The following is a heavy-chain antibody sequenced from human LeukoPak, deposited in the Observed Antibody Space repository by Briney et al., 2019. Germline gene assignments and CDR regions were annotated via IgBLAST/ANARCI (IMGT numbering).Heavy chain of an antibody. CDR3: AKDLRTTSDPWFGEFDGFDP. J-gene: IGHJ5*02. CDR2: INWNGGST. CDR1: GFTFDDYG. V-gene: IGHV3-20*04. Sequence: PGGSLRLSCAASGFTFDDYGMSWVRQAPGKGLEWVSGINWNGGSTGYADSVKGRFTISRDNSKNTLYLQMNSLRAEDTAVYYCAKDLRTTSDPWFGEFDGFDPWGQGTLVTVSS. D-gene: IGHD3-10*01.